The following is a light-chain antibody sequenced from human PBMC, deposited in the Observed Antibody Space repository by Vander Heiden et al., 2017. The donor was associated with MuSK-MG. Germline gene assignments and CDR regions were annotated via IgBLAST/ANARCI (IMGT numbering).Light chain of an antibody. V-gene: IGKV1-27*01. J-gene: IGKJ2*01. CDR3: QKNDSAPYT. CDR1: QGISNY. Sequence: DIQMTPSPSSLSAAVGDGVTIPCRASQGISNYLAWYQQKPGKVPQLLIYAASTLPSGVPSRFSGSGSGTDFTLTISSLQPEDVATYYCQKNDSAPYTFGQGTKLEIK. CDR2: AAS.